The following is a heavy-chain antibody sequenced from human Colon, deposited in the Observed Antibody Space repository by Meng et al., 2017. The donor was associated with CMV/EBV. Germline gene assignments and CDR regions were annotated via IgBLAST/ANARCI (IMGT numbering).Heavy chain of an antibody. CDR2: MNHSGNI. CDR3: ARGRGRMTVFGVVIGFDS. V-gene: IGHV4-34*01. D-gene: IGHD3-3*01. CDR1: GSFRGYY. Sequence: GSFRGYYWRWIRQATGKGLEESGEMNHSGNINHNPALKSRLTISIETSKNQFSLKLNSMTAADTAVYYCARGRGRMTVFGVVIGFDSWGQGTLVTVSS. J-gene: IGHJ4*02.